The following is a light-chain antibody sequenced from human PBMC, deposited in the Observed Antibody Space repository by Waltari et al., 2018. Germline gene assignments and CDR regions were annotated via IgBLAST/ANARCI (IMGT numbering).Light chain of an antibody. CDR2: EDA. CDR1: YLGSKY. CDR3: QTWDINTGI. Sequence: SYALTQPPSVSVSPGQTVIITCPGDYLGSKYVYWHQHKSGQSPVLVIYEDAKRPSGILERFSGSNSGNTATLTISGTQAMDEADYYCQTWDINTGIFGGGTKLTVL. V-gene: IGLV3-1*01. J-gene: IGLJ2*01.